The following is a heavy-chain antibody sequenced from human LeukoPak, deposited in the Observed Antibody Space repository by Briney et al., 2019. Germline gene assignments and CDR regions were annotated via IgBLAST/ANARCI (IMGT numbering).Heavy chain of an antibody. V-gene: IGHV3-48*01. CDR3: ARDPSGDYDFDY. J-gene: IGHJ4*02. CDR2: ITSSSGTI. Sequence: EGSLRLSCAASGFTFSSYDMNWVRQAPGKGLEWVSYITSSSGTIHYADSVKGRFTISRDNAKSSLYLQMNSLRAEDTAIYYCARDPSGDYDFDYWGKGTLVTVSS. D-gene: IGHD4-17*01. CDR1: GFTFSSYD.